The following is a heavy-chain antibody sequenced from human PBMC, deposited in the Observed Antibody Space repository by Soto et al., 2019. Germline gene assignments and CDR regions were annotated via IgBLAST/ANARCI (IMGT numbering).Heavy chain of an antibody. D-gene: IGHD2-8*01. CDR3: AREPLGYCTNGVCYTGFDY. V-gene: IGHV3-21*01. Sequence: GSLRLSCAASGFTFSSYSMNWVRQAPGKGLEWVSSISSSSSYIYYAGSVKGRFTISRDNAKNSLYLQMNSLRAEDTAVYYCAREPLGYCTNGVCYTGFDYWGQGTLVTVSS. J-gene: IGHJ4*02. CDR2: ISSSSSYI. CDR1: GFTFSSYS.